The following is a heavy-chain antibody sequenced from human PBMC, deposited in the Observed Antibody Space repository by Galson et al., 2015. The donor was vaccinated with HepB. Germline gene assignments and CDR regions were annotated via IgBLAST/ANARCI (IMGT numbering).Heavy chain of an antibody. V-gene: IGHV3-21*01. CDR1: GFTFSNYR. Sequence: SLRLSCAASGFTFSNYRMNWVRQAPGKGLEWVSFISSSSTYIHYADSMKGRITISRDNAKNSLYLQMSSLRAEDTAVYYCARDARITVDDRYSCFDLWGRGTLVTVSS. CDR2: ISSSSTYI. D-gene: IGHD6-19*01. J-gene: IGHJ2*01. CDR3: ARDARITVDDRYSCFDL.